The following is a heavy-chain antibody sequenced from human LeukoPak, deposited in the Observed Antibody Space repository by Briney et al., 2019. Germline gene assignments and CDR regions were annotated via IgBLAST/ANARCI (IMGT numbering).Heavy chain of an antibody. Sequence: SVKVSCKASGGTFSSYAISWVRHAPGQGLERMGGIIPIFGTANYAQKFQGRVTITADESTSTAYMELSSLRSEDTAVYYCARGYCSGGSCPSDYWGQGTLVTVSS. V-gene: IGHV1-69*13. J-gene: IGHJ4*02. CDR2: IIPIFGTA. D-gene: IGHD2-15*01. CDR1: GGTFSSYA. CDR3: ARGYCSGGSCPSDY.